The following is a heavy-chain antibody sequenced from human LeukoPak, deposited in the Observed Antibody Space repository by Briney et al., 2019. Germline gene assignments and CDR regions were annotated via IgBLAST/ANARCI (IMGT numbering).Heavy chain of an antibody. V-gene: IGHV3-30*18. CDR2: ISFDGSNQ. Sequence: PGRSLRLSCAASGFTFSDYGMHWVRQASGKGLEWVALISFDGSNQYYADSVKGRFTISRDNSKNTLYLQMSSLRTEDTAVYYCAKPPEVGATVGYFDYWGQGTLVTVSS. CDR1: GFTFSDYG. D-gene: IGHD1-26*01. CDR3: AKPPEVGATVGYFDY. J-gene: IGHJ4*02.